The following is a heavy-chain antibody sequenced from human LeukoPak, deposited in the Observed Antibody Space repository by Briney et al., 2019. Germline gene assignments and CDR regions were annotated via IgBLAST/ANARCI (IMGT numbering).Heavy chain of an antibody. J-gene: IGHJ4*02. D-gene: IGHD3-22*01. CDR1: GGTFSSYA. CDR3: ARGGGYYYDSSGYLTIDY. Sequence: SVKVSFKASGGTFSSYAISWVRQAPGQGLEWMGRIIPILGIANYAQKFQGRVTITADKSTSTAYMELSSLRSEDTAVYYWARGGGYYYDSSGYLTIDYWGQGTLVTVSS. CDR2: IIPILGIA. V-gene: IGHV1-69*04.